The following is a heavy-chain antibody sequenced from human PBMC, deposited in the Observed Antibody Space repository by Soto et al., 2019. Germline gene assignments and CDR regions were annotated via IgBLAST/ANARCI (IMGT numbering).Heavy chain of an antibody. D-gene: IGHD6-13*01. J-gene: IGHJ4*02. CDR2: IIPILGIA. Sequence: QVQLVQSAAEVKKPGSSVKVSCKASGGTFSSYTISWVRQAPGQGLEWMGRIIPILGIANYAQKLQGRVTSTADKSTSTAYMELSSLRSEDTAVYYCARRAAAGTGGFDYWGQGTLVTVSS. CDR3: ARRAAAGTGGFDY. CDR1: GGTFSSYT. V-gene: IGHV1-69*02.